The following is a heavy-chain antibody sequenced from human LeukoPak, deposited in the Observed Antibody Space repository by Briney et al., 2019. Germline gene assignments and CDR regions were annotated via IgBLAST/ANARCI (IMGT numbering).Heavy chain of an antibody. CDR1: GFTFSSYW. V-gene: IGHV3-7*01. CDR3: ARMGRWLQFGQNPL. Sequence: GGSLRLSCAASGFTFSSYWMSWVRQAPGKGLEWVANIKQDGSEKYYVDSVKGRFTISRDNAKNSLYLQMNSLRAEDTAVYYCARMGRWLQFGQNPLGGQGTLVTVSS. CDR2: IKQDGSEK. J-gene: IGHJ4*02. D-gene: IGHD5-24*01.